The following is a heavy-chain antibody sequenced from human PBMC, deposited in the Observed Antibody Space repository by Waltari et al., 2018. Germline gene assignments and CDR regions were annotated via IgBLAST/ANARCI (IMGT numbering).Heavy chain of an antibody. Sequence: QVQLQESGPGLVKPSETLSLTCTVSGGSISSYYWSWIRQPPGKGLEWIGYIYYSGSTNYTPSLKSRVTISVDTSKNQFSLKLSSVTAADTAVYYCARDTGARGFDPWGQGTLVTVSS. CDR1: GGSISSYY. CDR2: IYYSGST. J-gene: IGHJ5*02. V-gene: IGHV4-59*01. D-gene: IGHD3-10*01. CDR3: ARDTGARGFDP.